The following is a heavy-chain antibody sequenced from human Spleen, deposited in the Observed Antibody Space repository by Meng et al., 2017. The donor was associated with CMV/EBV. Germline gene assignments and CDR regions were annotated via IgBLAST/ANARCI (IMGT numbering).Heavy chain of an antibody. J-gene: IGHJ4*02. CDR3: ARDIVGAKVLDY. CDR1: GGSISSYY. D-gene: IGHD1-26*01. V-gene: IGHV4-4*07. CDR2: IYTSGST. Sequence: GSLRLSCTVSGGSISSYYWSWIRQPAGKGLEWIGRIYTSGSTNYNPSLKSRVTISVDTSKNQFSLKLSSVTAADTAVYYCARDIVGAKVLDYWGQGTLVTVSS.